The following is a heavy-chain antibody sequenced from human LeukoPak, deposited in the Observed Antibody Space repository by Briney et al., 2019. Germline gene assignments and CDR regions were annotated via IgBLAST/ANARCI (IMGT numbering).Heavy chain of an antibody. CDR1: GYTFTSYA. Sequence: ASVKVSCKASGYTFTSYAMNWVRQAPGQGLEWMGWINTNTGNPTYAQGFTGRFVFSLDTSVSTAYLQISSLKAEDTAVYYCARAPLWSGSSGYYGHFQHWGQGTLVTVSS. J-gene: IGHJ1*01. V-gene: IGHV7-4-1*02. CDR2: INTNTGNP. D-gene: IGHD3-22*01. CDR3: ARAPLWSGSSGYYGHFQH.